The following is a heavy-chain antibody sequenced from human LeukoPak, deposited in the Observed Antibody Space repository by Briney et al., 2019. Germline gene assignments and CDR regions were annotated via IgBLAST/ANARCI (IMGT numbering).Heavy chain of an antibody. Sequence: GGTLSFSVAGSGFTFSSYGLHWVGQAPGKGREGGFDIAYDESNEYNADYVMERFTISSDNSTTALYQQMNSLRGEDTAVDYCAKERGDPWSLMVCYYYGMDVWGQGTTVTVSS. CDR3: AKERGDPWSLMVCYYYGMDV. D-gene: IGHD3-10*01. CDR1: GFTFSSYG. V-gene: IGHV3-30*18. CDR2: IAYDESNE. J-gene: IGHJ6*02.